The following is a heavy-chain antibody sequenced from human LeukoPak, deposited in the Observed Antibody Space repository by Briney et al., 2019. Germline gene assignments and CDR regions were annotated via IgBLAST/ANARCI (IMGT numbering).Heavy chain of an antibody. CDR3: AKSGYNRFDY. D-gene: IGHD5-24*01. CDR1: GFTVSSDS. Sequence: GGSLRLSCTVSGFTVSSDSMSWVRQAPGKGLEWVSFIYSGGSTYYADSVKGRFTISRDNSKNTLYLQMNSLRVEDTAVYYCAKSGYNRFDYWGQGTLVTVSS. J-gene: IGHJ4*02. CDR2: IYSGGST. V-gene: IGHV3-53*01.